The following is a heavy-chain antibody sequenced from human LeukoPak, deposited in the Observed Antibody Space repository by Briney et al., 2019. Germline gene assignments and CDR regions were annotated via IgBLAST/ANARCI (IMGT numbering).Heavy chain of an antibody. Sequence: PGGSLRLSCAASGFNFNDYYMSWMRQAPGKGLEWVSYISKSGITIYYSDSVKGRFTISRDNAKNSLYLQMNSLRAEDTAVYYCARAALVGSFDPWGQGTLVTVSS. CDR3: ARAALVGSFDP. CDR1: GFNFNDYY. J-gene: IGHJ5*02. V-gene: IGHV3-11*04. CDR2: ISKSGITI. D-gene: IGHD2-21*01.